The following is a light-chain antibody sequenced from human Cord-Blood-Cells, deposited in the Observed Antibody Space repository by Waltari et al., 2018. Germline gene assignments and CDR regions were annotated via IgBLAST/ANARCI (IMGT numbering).Light chain of an antibody. Sequence: DIQMPQSPSSLSASVGHRVTITCQASQDISNYLNWYQQKPGKAPKLLIYDASNLETGVPSRFSGSGSGTDFTFPISSLQPEDIATYYCQQYDNLPSLTFGGGTKVEIK. J-gene: IGKJ4*01. CDR1: QDISNY. CDR3: QQYDNLPSLT. V-gene: IGKV1-33*01. CDR2: DAS.